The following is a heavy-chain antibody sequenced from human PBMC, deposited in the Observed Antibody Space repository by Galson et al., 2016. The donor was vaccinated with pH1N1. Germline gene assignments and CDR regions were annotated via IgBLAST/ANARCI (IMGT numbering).Heavy chain of an antibody. J-gene: IGHJ4*02. CDR1: GFTFDDYA. Sequence: LRLSCAASGFTFDDYAMRWVRQAPGKGLEWVSGISWNNRSMDYADSVKGRFTISRDYAKNSLFLQMNSLRAEDTALYYCAKVGGFYYGTFDYWGQGTLVTVSS. V-gene: IGHV3-9*01. CDR2: ISWNNRSM. D-gene: IGHD1-26*01. CDR3: AKVGGFYYGTFDY.